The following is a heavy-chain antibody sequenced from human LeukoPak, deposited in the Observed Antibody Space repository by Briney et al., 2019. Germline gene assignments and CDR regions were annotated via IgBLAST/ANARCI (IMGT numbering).Heavy chain of an antibody. CDR2: IYYSGNT. Sequence: PSETLSPACTVSGGSISSSDYYWGWIRQPPGRGLEWIGSIYYSGNTYYNPSLKSRVTISVDTSKNQFSLRLSFVTAADTAVYYCARYPTAMVSFDYWGQGTLVTVSS. CDR1: GGSISSSDYY. CDR3: ARYPTAMVSFDY. J-gene: IGHJ4*02. V-gene: IGHV4-39*01. D-gene: IGHD5-18*01.